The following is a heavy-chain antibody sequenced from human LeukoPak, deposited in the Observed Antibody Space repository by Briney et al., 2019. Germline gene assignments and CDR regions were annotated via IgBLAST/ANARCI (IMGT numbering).Heavy chain of an antibody. CDR1: GFKFSSFV. CDR3: AKEVIAHYYYYYMDV. V-gene: IGHV3-30-3*01. D-gene: IGHD2-21*01. J-gene: IGHJ6*03. CDR2: ISYDGTKK. Sequence: GGSLRLSCAASGFKFSSFVMHWVRQAPGKGLEWVAVISYDGTKKYYADSVKGRFTISRDNSKNTLYLQMNSLRAEDTAVYYCAKEVIAHYYYYYMDVWGKGTTVTVSS.